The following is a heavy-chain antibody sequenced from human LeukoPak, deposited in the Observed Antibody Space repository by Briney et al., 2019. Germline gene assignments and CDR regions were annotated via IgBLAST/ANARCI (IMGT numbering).Heavy chain of an antibody. D-gene: IGHD6-19*01. Sequence: GGSLRLSCAASGFTFSSYAVHWVRQAPGKGLEWVAVISYDGSNKYYADSVKGRFTISRDNSKNTLYLQMNSLRAEDTAVYYCARAVAGHDAFDIWGQGTMVTVSS. V-gene: IGHV3-30*04. CDR3: ARAVAGHDAFDI. CDR2: ISYDGSNK. J-gene: IGHJ3*02. CDR1: GFTFSSYA.